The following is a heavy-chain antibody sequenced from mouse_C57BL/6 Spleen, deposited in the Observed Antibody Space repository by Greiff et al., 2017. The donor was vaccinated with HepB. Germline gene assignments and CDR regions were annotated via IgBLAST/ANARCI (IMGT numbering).Heavy chain of an antibody. J-gene: IGHJ4*01. CDR2: INPGSGGT. V-gene: IGHV1-54*01. Sequence: VQLVESGAELVRPGTSVKVSCKASGYAFTNYLIEWVKQRPGQGLEWIGVINPGSGGTNYNEKFKGKATLTADKSSSTAYMQLSSLTSEDSAVYFCARGGECMDYWGQGTSVTVSS. CDR3: ARGGECMDY. CDR1: GYAFTNYL.